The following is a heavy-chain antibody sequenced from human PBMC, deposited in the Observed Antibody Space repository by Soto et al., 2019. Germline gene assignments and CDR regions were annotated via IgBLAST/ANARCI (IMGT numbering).Heavy chain of an antibody. CDR2: INPDNGNT. Sequence: QVQLFQSGAAVRKPGASVNIPCRASGFTFRDQLMTWVRQVPGQSLEWMGWINPDNGNTKSSQTLQGRVTISRHSSASIVYVEVSDQTSEDTAVVYCANDILSLGPRANDAFDVWGQGTMVTVSS. V-gene: IGHV1-3*01. CDR3: ANDILSLGPRANDAFDV. CDR1: GFTFRDQL. J-gene: IGHJ3*01. D-gene: IGHD2-8*02.